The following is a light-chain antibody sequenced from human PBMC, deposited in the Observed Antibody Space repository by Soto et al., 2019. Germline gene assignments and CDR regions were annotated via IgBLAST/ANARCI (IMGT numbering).Light chain of an antibody. CDR1: QTVIRNY. V-gene: IGKV3-20*01. CDR2: GAS. CDR3: QQHGTEPIT. J-gene: IGKJ5*01. Sequence: EMGMTVTLGSLRFSQGKRATLSCRASQTVIRNYLAWHQQKPGQTPRLLVYGASSRATGIPDRFSGSGSGTDFTLTISRLEPEDFAVYYCQQHGTEPITFAQGTRLEIK.